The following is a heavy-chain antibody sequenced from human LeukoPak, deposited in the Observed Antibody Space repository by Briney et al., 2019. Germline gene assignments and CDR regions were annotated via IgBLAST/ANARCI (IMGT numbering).Heavy chain of an antibody. CDR1: GGSISSGDYY. CDR3: ARFVAYYDILTGYSGYYYGMDV. D-gene: IGHD3-9*01. Sequence: SETLSLTCTVSGGSISSGDYYWSWIRQHPGKGLEWIGYIYYSGSTYYNPSLKSRVTISVDTSKNQFSLKLSSVTAADTAVYYCARFVAYYDILTGYSGYYYGMDVWGQGTTVTVSS. CDR2: IYYSGST. J-gene: IGHJ6*02. V-gene: IGHV4-31*03.